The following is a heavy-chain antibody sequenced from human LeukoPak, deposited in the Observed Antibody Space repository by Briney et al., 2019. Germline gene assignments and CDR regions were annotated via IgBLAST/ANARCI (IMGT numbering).Heavy chain of an antibody. J-gene: IGHJ5*02. Sequence: PGGSLRLSCAASGFTFSYYWIHWVRHAPGKGLVWVAHISRDGSDTTYADSVKGRFTISRDNAKNTVYLQMNSLRAEDTAVYYCAKYDRENWFDPWGQGTLVTVSS. CDR2: ISRDGSDT. CDR3: AKYDRENWFDP. D-gene: IGHD3-22*01. V-gene: IGHV3-74*01. CDR1: GFTFSYYW.